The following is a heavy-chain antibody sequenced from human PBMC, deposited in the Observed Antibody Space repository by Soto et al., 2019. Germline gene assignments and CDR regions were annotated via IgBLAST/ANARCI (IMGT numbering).Heavy chain of an antibody. V-gene: IGHV3-74*01. Sequence: EVQLVESGGGLVQPGGSLRLASAASGFTFTNYWMHWVRQAPGKGLVWVARVNSDGSRTNNADFVAGRFSISRDNAKNTLYLEMSSLGGEDTAVYYCARGVPGFYGVDVWGHGTTVTVSS. CDR1: GFTFTNYW. CDR3: ARGVPGFYGVDV. CDR2: VNSDGSRT. D-gene: IGHD3-10*02. J-gene: IGHJ6*02.